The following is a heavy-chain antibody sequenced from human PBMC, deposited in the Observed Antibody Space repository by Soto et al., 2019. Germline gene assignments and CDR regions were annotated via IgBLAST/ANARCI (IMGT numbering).Heavy chain of an antibody. Sequence: QVQLVESGGGVVQPGRSLRLSCAASGFTFSSYGMHWVRQAPGKGLEWVAAIWYDGSNRNYADSVKGRFTISRDNSTNSLYRQMTSLRAEDTAVYYCAREDYGSGSYDYWGQGTLITVSS. J-gene: IGHJ4*02. D-gene: IGHD3-10*01. CDR2: IWYDGSNR. CDR1: GFTFSSYG. CDR3: AREDYGSGSYDY. V-gene: IGHV3-33*01.